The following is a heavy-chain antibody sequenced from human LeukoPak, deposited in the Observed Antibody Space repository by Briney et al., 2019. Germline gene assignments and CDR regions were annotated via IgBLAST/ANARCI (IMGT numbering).Heavy chain of an antibody. J-gene: IGHJ4*02. D-gene: IGHD3-16*01. CDR2: IFHSGST. CDR1: GGSISSYY. Sequence: SETLSLTCTVSGGSISSYYWSWIRQPPGKGLEWIGYIFHSGSTDYNPSLKSRVTISLDTSKNQFSLKLTSVTAADTAVYYCAKDWARRFDYWGQGTLVTVSS. CDR3: AKDWARRFDY. V-gene: IGHV4-59*01.